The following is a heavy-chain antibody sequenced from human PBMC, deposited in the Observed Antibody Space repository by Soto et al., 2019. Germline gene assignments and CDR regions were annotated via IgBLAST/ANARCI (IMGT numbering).Heavy chain of an antibody. J-gene: IGHJ1*01. CDR2: ISAYNGNT. Sequence: GASVKLSCKASGGTFSSYAISWVRQAPGQGLEWMGWISAYNGNTNYAQKLQGRVTMTTDTSTSTAYMELRSLRSDDTAVYYCARAPVGATRAAEYFQHWGQGTLVTVSS. CDR3: ARAPVGATRAAEYFQH. V-gene: IGHV1-18*01. CDR1: GGTFSSYA. D-gene: IGHD1-26*01.